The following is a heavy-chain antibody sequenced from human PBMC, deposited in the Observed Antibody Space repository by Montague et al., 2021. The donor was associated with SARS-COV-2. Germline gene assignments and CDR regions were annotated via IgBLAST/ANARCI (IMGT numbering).Heavy chain of an antibody. CDR3: ARAYYDSSGYYGYFDY. CDR2: IYYSGST. D-gene: IGHD3-22*01. J-gene: IGHJ4*02. CDR1: GGSISSSSYY. Sequence: SETLSLTCTVSGGSISSSSYYWGWIRQPPGKGLEWIGSIYYSGSTNYNPSLKSRVTISVDTSKNQFSLKLSSVTAADTAVYYCARAYYDSSGYYGYFDYWGQGTLVTVSS. V-gene: IGHV4-39*07.